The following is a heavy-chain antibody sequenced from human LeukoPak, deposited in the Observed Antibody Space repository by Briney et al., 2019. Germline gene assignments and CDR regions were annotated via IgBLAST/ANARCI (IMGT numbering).Heavy chain of an antibody. CDR3: AKDLRGYCSSTSCFGAFDI. Sequence: GGSLRLSCAASGFTFSSYGMHWVRQAPGKGLEWVAFIRYDGSNKYYADSVKGRFTISRDNSKNTLYLQMNSLRAEDTAVYYCAKDLRGYCSSTSCFGAFDIWGQGTMVTVSS. CDR2: IRYDGSNK. CDR1: GFTFSSYG. J-gene: IGHJ3*02. V-gene: IGHV3-30*02. D-gene: IGHD2-2*01.